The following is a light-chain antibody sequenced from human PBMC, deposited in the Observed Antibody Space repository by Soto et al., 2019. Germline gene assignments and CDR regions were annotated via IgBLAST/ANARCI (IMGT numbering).Light chain of an antibody. CDR2: EVY. J-gene: IGLJ1*01. V-gene: IGLV2-14*01. CDR1: SXDIGNYNY. CDR3: TSYRSSSSTYV. Sequence: QSVLSQPASVSGSPGQSITISCTGTSXDIGNYNYVSWYQHYPGKAPRLLIYEVYNRPSGVSNRFSGSKSGDTASLTISGLQAEDEGDYYCTSYRSSSSTYVFGTGTKATVL.